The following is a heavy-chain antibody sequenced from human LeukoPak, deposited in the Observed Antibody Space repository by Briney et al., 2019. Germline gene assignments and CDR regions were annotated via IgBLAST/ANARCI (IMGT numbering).Heavy chain of an antibody. Sequence: ASVKVSCKASGYTFTSYGISWVRQAPGQGLEWMGWISAYNGNTNYAQKLQGRVTMTTDTSTSTAYMELRSLRSDDTAVYYCARGSRVGGDYYYGMDVCGQGTTVTVSS. D-gene: IGHD3-16*01. J-gene: IGHJ6*02. CDR1: GYTFTSYG. V-gene: IGHV1-18*01. CDR3: ARGSRVGGDYYYGMDV. CDR2: ISAYNGNT.